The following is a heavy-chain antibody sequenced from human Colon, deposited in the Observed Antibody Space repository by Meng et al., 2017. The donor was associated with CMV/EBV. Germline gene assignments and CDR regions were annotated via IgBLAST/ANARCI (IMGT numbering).Heavy chain of an antibody. Sequence: SETLSLTCAVYGGSFSGYYWSWIRQPPGKGLEWIGEINHSGSTNYNPSLKSRVTISVDTSKNQFSLKLSSVTAADTAVYYCARAGYSSSRPDPGWGQGTLVTVSS. V-gene: IGHV4-34*01. CDR3: ARAGYSSSRPDPG. CDR2: INHSGST. J-gene: IGHJ4*02. D-gene: IGHD6-13*01. CDR1: GGSFSGYY.